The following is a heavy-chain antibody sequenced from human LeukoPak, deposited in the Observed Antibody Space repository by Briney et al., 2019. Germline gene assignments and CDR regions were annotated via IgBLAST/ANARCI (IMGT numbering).Heavy chain of an antibody. Sequence: PGGSLRLSCAASGFTFSSYWMHWVRQAPGKGLVWVSRIISDGSITTYADSVKGRFTISRDNAKNSLYLQMNSLRAEDTAVYYCARDVTDMVRGVIMRYFDYWGQGTLVTVSS. D-gene: IGHD3-10*01. CDR1: GFTFSSYW. J-gene: IGHJ4*02. V-gene: IGHV3-74*01. CDR3: ARDVTDMVRGVIMRYFDY. CDR2: IISDGSIT.